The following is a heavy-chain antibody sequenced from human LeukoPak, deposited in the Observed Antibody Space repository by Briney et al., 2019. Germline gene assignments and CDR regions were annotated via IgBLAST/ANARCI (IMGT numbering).Heavy chain of an antibody. CDR1: GYTFTSYA. CDR3: ARGDYRAQNFYCSSTSCPYYYYGMDV. D-gene: IGHD2-2*01. CDR2: INTNTGNP. J-gene: IGHJ6*02. Sequence: ASVKVSCKASGYTFTSYAMNWVRQAPGQGLEWMGWINTNTGNPTYAQGFTGRFVFSLDTSVSTAYLQISSLKAEDTAVYYCARGDYRAQNFYCSSTSCPYYYYGMDVWGQGTTVTVSS. V-gene: IGHV7-4-1*02.